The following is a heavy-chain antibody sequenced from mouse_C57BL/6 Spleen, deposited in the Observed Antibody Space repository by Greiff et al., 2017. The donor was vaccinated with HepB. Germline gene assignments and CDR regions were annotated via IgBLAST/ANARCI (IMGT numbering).Heavy chain of an antibody. V-gene: IGHV1-81*01. Sequence: LVESGAELARPGASVKLSCKASGYTFTSYGISWVKQRTGQGLEWIGEIYPRSGNTYYNEKFKGKATLTADKSSSTAYMELRSLTSEDSAVYFCARYYDYDNWYFDVWGTGTTVTVSS. CDR2: IYPRSGNT. CDR1: GYTFTSYG. J-gene: IGHJ1*03. CDR3: ARYYDYDNWYFDV. D-gene: IGHD2-4*01.